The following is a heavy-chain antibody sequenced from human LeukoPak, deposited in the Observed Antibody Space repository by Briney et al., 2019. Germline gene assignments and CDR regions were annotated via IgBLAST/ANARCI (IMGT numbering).Heavy chain of an antibody. CDR1: GFTFSSYA. V-gene: IGHV3-23*01. Sequence: PGGSLRLSCAASGFTFSSYAMSWVRQAPGKGLEWVSAISGSGGSTYYADSVRGRFTISRDNSKNTLYLQMTSLRGEDTAVYYCTKSNGWEVRDYYFDYWGQGTQVTVSS. J-gene: IGHJ4*02. CDR2: ISGSGGST. CDR3: TKSNGWEVRDYYFDY. D-gene: IGHD2-8*01.